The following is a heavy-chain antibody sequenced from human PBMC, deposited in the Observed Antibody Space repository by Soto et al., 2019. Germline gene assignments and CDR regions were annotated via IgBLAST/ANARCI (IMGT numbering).Heavy chain of an antibody. CDR1: RCSLTLSNIS. CDR2: IYSTGST. D-gene: IGHD2-2*01. J-gene: IGHJ4*02. CDR3: ARHMPIDSYPFDY. V-gene: IGHV4-30-4*08. Sequence: TPSLIRTFPRCSLTLSNISYTFFRLHQGKGLVWIGYIYSTGSTYYNPSLKSPVTISVDTSKNQFSLKLNSVTAADTAVYYCARHMPIDSYPFDYWGQGSLVTVS.